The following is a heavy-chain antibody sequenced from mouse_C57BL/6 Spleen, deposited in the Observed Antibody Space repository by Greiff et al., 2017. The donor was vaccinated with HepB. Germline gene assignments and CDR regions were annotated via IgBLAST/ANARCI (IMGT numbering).Heavy chain of an antibody. D-gene: IGHD6-1*01. CDR2: IYPGSGST. Sequence: QVQLKQPGAELVKPGDSVKMSCKASGYTFTSYWITWVKQRPGQGLEWIGDIYPGSGSTNYHEKFKSKATLTVDTSSSTAYMQLSSLTSEDSAVYYCARPRYCNSAFAYWGQGTLVTVSA. CDR3: ARPRYCNSAFAY. V-gene: IGHV1-55*01. CDR1: GYTFTSYW. J-gene: IGHJ3*01.